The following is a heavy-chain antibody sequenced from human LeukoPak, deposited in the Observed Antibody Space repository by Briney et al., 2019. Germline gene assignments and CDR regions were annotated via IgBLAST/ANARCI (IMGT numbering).Heavy chain of an antibody. J-gene: IGHJ5*02. CDR3: ARGRRWLQLSYNWFDP. CDR2: ISSSSSTI. CDR1: GFTFSSYS. V-gene: IGHV3-48*01. D-gene: IGHD5-24*01. Sequence: GGSLRLSCAASGFTFSSYSMNWVRQAPGKGLEWVSYISSSSSTIYYADSVKGRFTISRDNAKNSLYLQMNSLRAEDTAVYYCARGRRWLQLSYNWFDPWGQGTLVTVSS.